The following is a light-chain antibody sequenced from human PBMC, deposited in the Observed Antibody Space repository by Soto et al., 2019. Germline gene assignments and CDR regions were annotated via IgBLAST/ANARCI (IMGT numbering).Light chain of an antibody. Sequence: EIVMTQSPATLSVSPGERATLSCRASQSVSINLAWYQQKPGQAPRLIIYGASTRATGIPARFSGSAYGTELTLTISSLQSEDFAVYYCKQYYNGPPWTFGQGTKVEIK. CDR2: GAS. CDR3: KQYYNGPPWT. V-gene: IGKV3-15*01. CDR1: QSVSIN. J-gene: IGKJ1*01.